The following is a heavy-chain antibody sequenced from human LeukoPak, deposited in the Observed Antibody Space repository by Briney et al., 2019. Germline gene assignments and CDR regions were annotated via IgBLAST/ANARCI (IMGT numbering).Heavy chain of an antibody. J-gene: IGHJ4*02. Sequence: GGSLRLSCAASGFTFSSDAMNWVRKAPGKGLEWIPAISGGGGTTYYADSVKGRFTISRDNSKNTLYLQMNSLRDEDTAVYYCASAGSGLYWGQGTLVTVSS. CDR3: ASAGSGLY. D-gene: IGHD6-19*01. CDR2: ISGGGGTT. CDR1: GFTFSSDA. V-gene: IGHV3-23*01.